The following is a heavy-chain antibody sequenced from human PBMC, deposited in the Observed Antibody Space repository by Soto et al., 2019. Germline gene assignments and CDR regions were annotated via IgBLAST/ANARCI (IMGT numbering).Heavy chain of an antibody. Sequence: EEQLVESGGGLVQPGGSLKLSCAASGFTFSGSAMHWVRQASGKGLEWVGRIRSKANSYATAYAASVKGRFTISRDDSKNTAYLQMNSLKTEDTAVYYCTRRAGSAYYYYYGMDVWGQGTTVTVSS. CDR3: TRRAGSAYYYYYGMDV. CDR1: GFTFSGSA. J-gene: IGHJ6*02. CDR2: IRSKANSYAT. V-gene: IGHV3-73*01.